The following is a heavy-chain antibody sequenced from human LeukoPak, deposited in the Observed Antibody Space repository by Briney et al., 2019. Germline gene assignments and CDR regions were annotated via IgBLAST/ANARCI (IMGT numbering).Heavy chain of an antibody. D-gene: IGHD5-18*01. CDR2: IYYSGST. V-gene: IGHV4-59*01. Sequence: PSETLSLTCTVSGGSISSYYWSWIRQPPGKGLEWIGDIYYSGSTNYNPSLKSRVTISVDTAKNQFSRKLSSAPATYPAVYYCARENSYGLDSWGQGTLVTVSS. CDR1: GGSISSYY. CDR3: ARENSYGLDS. J-gene: IGHJ4*02.